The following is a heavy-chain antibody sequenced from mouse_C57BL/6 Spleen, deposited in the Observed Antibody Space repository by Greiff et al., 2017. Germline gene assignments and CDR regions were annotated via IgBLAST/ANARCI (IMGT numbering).Heavy chain of an antibody. V-gene: IGHV6-3*01. Sequence: EVKLEESGGGLVQPGGSMKLSCVASGFTFSNYWMNWVRQSPEKGLEWVAQIRLKSDNYATHYAESVKGRFTISRDDSKSSVYLQMHNVRAEDTGIYYCTNYCGSSYRFAYWGQGTLVTVSA. CDR2: IRLKSDNYAT. D-gene: IGHD1-1*01. CDR1: GFTFSNYW. J-gene: IGHJ3*01. CDR3: TNYCGSSYRFAY.